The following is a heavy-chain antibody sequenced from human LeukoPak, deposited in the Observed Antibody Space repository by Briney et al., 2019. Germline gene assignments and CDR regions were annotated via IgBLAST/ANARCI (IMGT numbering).Heavy chain of an antibody. J-gene: IGHJ6*03. CDR2: ISSSSSTI. D-gene: IGHD5-18*01. CDR1: GFTFSSYS. CDR3: ANSKGGYSYDYYYYYYYMDV. Sequence: PGGSLRLSCAASGFTFSSYSMNWVRQAPGKGLEWVSYISSSSSTIYYADSVKGRFTISRDNFKNTLYLQMNSLRAEDTAVYYCANSKGGYSYDYYYYYYYMDVWGKGTTVTVSS. V-gene: IGHV3-48*01.